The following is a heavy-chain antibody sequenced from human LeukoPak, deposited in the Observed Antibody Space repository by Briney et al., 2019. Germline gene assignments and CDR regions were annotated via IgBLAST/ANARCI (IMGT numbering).Heavy chain of an antibody. D-gene: IGHD3-22*01. V-gene: IGHV5-51*01. J-gene: IGHJ4*02. Sequence: GESLKISCKGSGYSLTSYWIGWVRQMPGKGLEWMGIIYPGDSDTRYSPSFQGQVTISADKSISTAYLQWSSLKASDTAMYYCARQANYYDSSGEFDYWGQGTLVTVSS. CDR2: IYPGDSDT. CDR3: ARQANYYDSSGEFDY. CDR1: GYSLTSYW.